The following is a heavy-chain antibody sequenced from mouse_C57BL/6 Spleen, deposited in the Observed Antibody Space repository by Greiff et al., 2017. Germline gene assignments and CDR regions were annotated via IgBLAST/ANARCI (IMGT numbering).Heavy chain of an antibody. CDR1: DYAFSSSW. CDR2: IYPGDGVT. Sequence: QVQLKQSGPELVKPGASVKISCKASDYAFSSSWMNWVKQRPGKGLEWIGRIYPGDGVTNYTGKFKGKATLTAYNSSSTAYMQLSILTSAASAVYFCASLWDCVDYFDYWGQGTTLTVSS. V-gene: IGHV1-82*01. CDR3: ASLWDCVDYFDY. D-gene: IGHD4-1*01. J-gene: IGHJ2*01.